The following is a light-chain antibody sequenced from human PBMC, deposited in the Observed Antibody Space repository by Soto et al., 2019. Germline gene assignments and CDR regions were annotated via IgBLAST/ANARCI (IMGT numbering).Light chain of an antibody. V-gene: IGKV1-5*01. CDR2: DAS. J-gene: IGKJ2*01. Sequence: EIQMTQSPSTLSASVGDRATITCRASQSISSRLAWYQQKPGKAPKLLIYDASSLESGVPSRFSGSGSGTEFTLTISSLQPDYFASYYCQQYNSYSRTFGQGTKLEIK. CDR1: QSISSR. CDR3: QQYNSYSRT.